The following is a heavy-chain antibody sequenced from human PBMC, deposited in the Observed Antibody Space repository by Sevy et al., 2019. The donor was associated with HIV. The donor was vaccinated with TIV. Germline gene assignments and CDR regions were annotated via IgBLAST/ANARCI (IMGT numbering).Heavy chain of an antibody. CDR3: AGGNAWGRGYS. CDR1: GGSITSLY. V-gene: IGHV4-59*08. CDR2: IYYNGHI. Sequence: SETLSLTCTVSGGSITSLYWNWIRQPPGKGLEWIANIYYNGHINYNPSLKSRVTLSLDTSKNQFSLGLNSVTAADTGRYYCAGGNAWGRGYSWGQGTLVTVSS. J-gene: IGHJ4*02. D-gene: IGHD1-26*01.